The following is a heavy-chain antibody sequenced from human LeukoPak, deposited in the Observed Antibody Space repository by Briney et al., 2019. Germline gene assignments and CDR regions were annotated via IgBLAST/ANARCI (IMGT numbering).Heavy chain of an antibody. J-gene: IGHJ5*02. V-gene: IGHV1-2*06. D-gene: IGHD3-10*01. Sequence: ASVKVSCEASGYTFTGYYMHWVRQAPGQGLEWMGRINPNSGGTNYAQKFQGRVTMTRDTSISTAYMELSRLRSDDTAVYYCARSYYYGSGSYYPTNWFDPWGQGTLVTVSS. CDR3: ARSYYYGSGSYYPTNWFDP. CDR1: GYTFTGYY. CDR2: INPNSGGT.